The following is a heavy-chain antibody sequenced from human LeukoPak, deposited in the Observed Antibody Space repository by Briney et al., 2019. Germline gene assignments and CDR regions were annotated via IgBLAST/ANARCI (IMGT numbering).Heavy chain of an antibody. CDR3: ARMRPELDY. D-gene: IGHD6-6*01. CDR1: GFTFSSYE. J-gene: IGHJ4*02. V-gene: IGHV3-48*03. Sequence: GGSLRLSCVASGFTFSSYEMTWVRQAPGKGLEWVSYISSSGTTIYYADSVKGRFTISRDNAKNSLFLQMSSLTAEDTAVYYCARMRPELDYWGQGTLVTVSS. CDR2: ISSSGTTI.